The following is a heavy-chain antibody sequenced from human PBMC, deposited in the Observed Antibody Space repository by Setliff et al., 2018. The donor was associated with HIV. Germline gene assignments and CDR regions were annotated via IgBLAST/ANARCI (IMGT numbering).Heavy chain of an antibody. J-gene: IGHJ6*03. CDR1: GYSFTNYW. Sequence: PGESLKISCPGSGYSFTNYWIGWVRQMPGKGLEWMGIIFPGDSDTRYSPSFQGQVTISADTSISTAYLQWNSLKASDTAMYYCARVVNDFVVRGFVYYMDVWGKGTTVTVSS. D-gene: IGHD3-10*01. CDR2: IFPGDSDT. CDR3: ARVVNDFVVRGFVYYMDV. V-gene: IGHV5-51*01.